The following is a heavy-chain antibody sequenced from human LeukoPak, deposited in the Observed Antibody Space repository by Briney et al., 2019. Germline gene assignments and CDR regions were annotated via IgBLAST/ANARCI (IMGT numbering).Heavy chain of an antibody. D-gene: IGHD2-2*02. V-gene: IGHV1-69*01. CDR1: GGTFSSYA. J-gene: IGHJ4*02. CDR3: ARACSSTSCYTGELLLDY. CDR2: IIPIFGTA. Sequence: PEASVKVSCKASGGTFSSYAISWVRQAPGQGLEWMGGIIPIFGTANYAQKFQGRVTITADESTSTAYMELSSLRSEDTAVYYCARACSSTSCYTGELLLDYWGQGTLVTVSS.